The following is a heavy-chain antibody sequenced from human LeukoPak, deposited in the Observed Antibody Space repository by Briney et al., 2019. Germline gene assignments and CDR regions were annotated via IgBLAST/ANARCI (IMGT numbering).Heavy chain of an antibody. CDR3: ARDSPQGEAAIGDEGGGFDI. V-gene: IGHV4-59*01. Sequence: SETLSLTCTVSGGSISSYYWSWIRQPPGKGLEWIGYIYYSGSTNYNPSLKSRVTISVDTSKNQFSLKLSSVTAADTAVYYCARDSPQGEAAIGDEGGGFDIWGQGTMVTVSS. CDR1: GGSISSYY. D-gene: IGHD2-2*01. CDR2: IYYSGST. J-gene: IGHJ3*02.